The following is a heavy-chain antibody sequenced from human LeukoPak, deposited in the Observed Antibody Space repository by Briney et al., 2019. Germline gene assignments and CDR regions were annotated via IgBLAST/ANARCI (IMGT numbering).Heavy chain of an antibody. Sequence: GGSLRLSCAASGFTFSSYAMHWVRQAPGKGLEWVAVIPYDGSNKYYADSVKGRFTISRDNSKNTLYLQMNSLRAEDTAVYYCARPLYYYDSSGYYYPPYYWGRGTLVTVSS. CDR1: GFTFSSYA. J-gene: IGHJ4*02. V-gene: IGHV3-30-3*01. CDR2: IPYDGSNK. D-gene: IGHD3-22*01. CDR3: ARPLYYYDSSGYYYPPYY.